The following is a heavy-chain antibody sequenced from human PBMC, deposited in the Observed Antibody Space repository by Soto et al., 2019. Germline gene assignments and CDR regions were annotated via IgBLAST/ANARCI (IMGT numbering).Heavy chain of an antibody. D-gene: IGHD6-13*01. CDR1: GFTLSAYW. Sequence: EVQLEESGGDLVQPGGSLRLSCSASGFTLSAYWMTWVRQAPGKGLEWVDNINRDGSKKSYLDSVRGRFTISRDNVGNSMYLQMDSLRADGTALYYCAPDVSPGSSSLFLDAFDIWGQGTMVTVSS. J-gene: IGHJ3*02. CDR3: APDVSPGSSSLFLDAFDI. V-gene: IGHV3-7*05. CDR2: INRDGSKK.